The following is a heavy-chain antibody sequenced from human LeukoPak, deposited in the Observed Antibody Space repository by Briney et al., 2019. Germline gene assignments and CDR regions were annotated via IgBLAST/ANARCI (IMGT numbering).Heavy chain of an antibody. Sequence: ASVKVSCKTSGYTFSNYGISWVRQAPGQGLEWVGWISGYNGDRKYLEKVQDRVTITTDTSTDTAYMELRSLRSDDTAVYYCARDGLSYTNPNNWFDPWGQGTLVTVSS. J-gene: IGHJ5*02. CDR2: ISGYNGDR. CDR3: ARDGLSYTNPNNWFDP. V-gene: IGHV1-18*01. CDR1: GYTFSNYG. D-gene: IGHD2-2*02.